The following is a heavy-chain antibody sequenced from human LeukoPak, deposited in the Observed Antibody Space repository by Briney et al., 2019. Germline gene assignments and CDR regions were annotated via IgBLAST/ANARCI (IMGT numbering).Heavy chain of an antibody. D-gene: IGHD4-17*01. CDR2: INDSGST. Sequence: SETLSLTCAVYGGSFSGYYWSWIRQPPGKGLEWIGEINDSGSTNYNPSLKSRVTISVDTSKNQFSLKLSSVTAADTAVYYCARSYGDYVWFSAFDIWGQGTMVTVSS. V-gene: IGHV4-34*01. CDR1: GGSFSGYY. CDR3: ARSYGDYVWFSAFDI. J-gene: IGHJ3*02.